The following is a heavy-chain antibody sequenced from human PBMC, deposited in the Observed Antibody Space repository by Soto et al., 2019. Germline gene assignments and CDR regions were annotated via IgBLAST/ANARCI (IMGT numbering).Heavy chain of an antibody. D-gene: IGHD3-3*01. CDR1: GGSSSSSSYY. CDR2: IYYSGST. V-gene: IGHV4-39*01. CDR3: ARQDRSWSGSYYMDV. Sequence: NPSETLSLTCTVSGGSSSSSSYYWGWIRQPPGKGLEWIGSIYYSGSTYYNPSLKSRVTISVDTSKNQFSLKLSSVTAADTAVYYCARQDRSWSGSYYMDVWGKGTTVTVSS. J-gene: IGHJ6*03.